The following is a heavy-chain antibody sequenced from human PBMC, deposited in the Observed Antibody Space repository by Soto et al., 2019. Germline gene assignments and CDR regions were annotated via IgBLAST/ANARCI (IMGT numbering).Heavy chain of an antibody. CDR2: IFPKFGTT. J-gene: IGHJ6*02. V-gene: IGHV1-69*13. CDR3: EAELTSGKLSVV. CDR1: GDTDTNYV. Sequence: SVKVSCKASGDTDTNYVISWIRQAPGQGLEWMGGIFPKFGTTYSAQKLQDRLTITADESTSTVYMQLSSLRLDDTAVYYCEAELTSGKLSVVWGPGTTVTVSS. D-gene: IGHD3-16*02.